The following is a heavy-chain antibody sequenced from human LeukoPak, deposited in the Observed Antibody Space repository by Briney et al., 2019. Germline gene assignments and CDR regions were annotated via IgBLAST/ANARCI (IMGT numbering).Heavy chain of an antibody. CDR3: ARDRYYYGSGGYYRRNFDY. J-gene: IGHJ4*02. CDR2: IYYSGST. Sequence: SETLSLTCTVSGGSISSSSYYWGWIRQPPGKGLEWIGSIYYSGSTYYNPSLKSRVTISVDTSKNQFSLKLSSVAAADTAVYYCARDRYYYGSGGYYRRNFDYRGQGTLVTVSS. V-gene: IGHV4-39*07. D-gene: IGHD3-10*01. CDR1: GGSISSSSYY.